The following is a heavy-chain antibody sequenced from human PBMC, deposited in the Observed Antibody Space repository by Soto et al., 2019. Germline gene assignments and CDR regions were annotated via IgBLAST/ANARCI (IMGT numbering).Heavy chain of an antibody. CDR2: IIPIFGTA. D-gene: IGHD2-2*02. CDR1: GGTFSSYA. V-gene: IGHV1-69*12. J-gene: IGHJ6*02. CDR3: VCLGAAAVHLYRMGV. Sequence: QVQLVQSGAEVKKPGSSVKVSCKASGGTFSSYAISWVRQAPGQGLEWMGGIIPIFGTANYAQKFQGRVTITADESTSTATREVSSLRCRDTAVYNCVCLGAAAVHLYRMGVGGQGTRVTVSS.